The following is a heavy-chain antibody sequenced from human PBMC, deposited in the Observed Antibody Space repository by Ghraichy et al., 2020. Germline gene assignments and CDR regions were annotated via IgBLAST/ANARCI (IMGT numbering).Heavy chain of an antibody. V-gene: IGHV1-8*01. CDR2: VRPGSGTT. Sequence: ASVKVSCKPSGYTFTTYDINWVRQAPGQGLEWMGWVRPGSGTTRYAQKFQGRVSMTSDTSMTTVYMELISLRSDDTAIYYCSRGVGAVGDYWGQGTLVTVSS. CDR1: GYTFTTYD. D-gene: IGHD6-19*01. CDR3: SRGVGAVGDY. J-gene: IGHJ4*02.